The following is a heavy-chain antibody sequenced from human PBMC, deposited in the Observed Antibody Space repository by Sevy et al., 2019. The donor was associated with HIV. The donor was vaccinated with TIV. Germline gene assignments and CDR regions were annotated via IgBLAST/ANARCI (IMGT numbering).Heavy chain of an antibody. CDR1: GFTFSSYA. CDR3: AKDRGVYCSSTSCFFLGYYDY. Sequence: GGSLRLSCAASGFTFSSYAMSWVRQAPGKGLEWVSAISGSGGSTYHADSVKGRFTISRDNSKNTLYLQMNSLRAEDTAVYYCAKDRGVYCSSTSCFFLGYYDYWGQGTLVTVSS. J-gene: IGHJ4*02. V-gene: IGHV3-23*01. D-gene: IGHD2-2*01. CDR2: ISGSGGST.